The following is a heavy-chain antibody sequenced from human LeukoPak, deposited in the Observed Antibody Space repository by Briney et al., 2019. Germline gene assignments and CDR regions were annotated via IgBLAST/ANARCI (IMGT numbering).Heavy chain of an antibody. D-gene: IGHD2-21*02. CDR1: GYTFTGYY. J-gene: IGHJ4*02. V-gene: IGHV1-2*02. Sequence: GASVKVSCKASGYTFTGYYMHWVRQAPGQGLEWMGWINPNSGGTNYAQKFQGRVTMTRDTSISTAYMELSRLRSDDTAVYYCARERGLYCGGDCYSDYWGQGTLVTVSS. CDR3: ARERGLYCGGDCYSDY. CDR2: INPNSGGT.